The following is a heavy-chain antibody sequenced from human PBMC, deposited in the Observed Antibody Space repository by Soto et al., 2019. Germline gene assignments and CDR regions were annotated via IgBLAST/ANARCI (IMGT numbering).Heavy chain of an antibody. D-gene: IGHD3-9*01. V-gene: IGHV1-18*01. CDR1: GYTFTSYG. J-gene: IGHJ6*02. CDR3: ARDGLEGAGYLVYYYGMDV. Sequence: ASVKVSCKASGYTFTSYGISWVRQAPGQGLEWMGWISDYNGNTNYAQKLQGRVTMTTDTSTSTAYMEMRSLRSDDTAVYYCARDGLEGAGYLVYYYGMDVWGQGTTVTVSS. CDR2: ISDYNGNT.